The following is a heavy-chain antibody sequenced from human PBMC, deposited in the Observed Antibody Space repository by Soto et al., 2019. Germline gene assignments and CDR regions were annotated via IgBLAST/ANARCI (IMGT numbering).Heavy chain of an antibody. CDR3: ARGRDSFDQ. CDR1: GFIFSNYY. V-gene: IGHV3-72*01. CDR2: SRNKANSYTT. Sequence: GGSLRLSCAASGFIFSNYYMDWFRQAPGKGLEWLGRSRNKANSYTTEYAVSVRGRFTVSRDESTNSLYLQMNSLTTEDTAVYYCARGRDSFDQRGHGTLVTVSS. D-gene: IGHD3-10*01. J-gene: IGHJ4*01.